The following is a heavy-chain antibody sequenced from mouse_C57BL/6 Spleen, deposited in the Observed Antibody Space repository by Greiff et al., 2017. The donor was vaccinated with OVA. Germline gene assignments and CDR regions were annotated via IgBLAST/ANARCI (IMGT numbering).Heavy chain of an antibody. J-gene: IGHJ1*03. CDR2: IDPSDSYT. V-gene: IGHV1-69*01. Sequence: QVQLQQPGAELVMPGASVKLSCKASGYTFTSYWMHWVKQRPGQGLEWIGEIDPSDSYTNYNQKFKGKSTLTVDKSSSTAYMQLSSLTSEDFSVYYCARPHYYGSSEGYFDVWGTGTTVTVSS. CDR3: ARPHYYGSSEGYFDV. CDR1: GYTFTSYW. D-gene: IGHD1-1*01.